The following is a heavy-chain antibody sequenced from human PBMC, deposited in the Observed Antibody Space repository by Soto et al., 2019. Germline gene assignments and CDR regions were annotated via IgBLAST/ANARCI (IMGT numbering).Heavy chain of an antibody. CDR1: GGSITNYY. CDR2: IYYSGST. Sequence: PSETLSLTCTISGGSITNYYWSWIRQPPGKGLEWIGYIYYSGSTNYNPSLKSRVTISVDTSKNQFSLKLNSVTAADTAVYYCARSGGSLDYWGQGTLVTVSS. V-gene: IGHV4-59*01. J-gene: IGHJ4*02. D-gene: IGHD2-15*01. CDR3: ARSGGSLDY.